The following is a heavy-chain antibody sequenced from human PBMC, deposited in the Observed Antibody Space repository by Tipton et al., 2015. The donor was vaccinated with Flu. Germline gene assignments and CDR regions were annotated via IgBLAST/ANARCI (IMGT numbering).Heavy chain of an antibody. V-gene: IGHV4-39*07. CDR2: IYYTGYP. J-gene: IGHJ5*01. Sequence: TLSLTCTVSGGSISSSSHYWGWIRQAPGRGLEWVGSIYYTGYPYYNSSLKSRLAMSIDTSKKQFSLRLSSVTAADKAVYYCAKVLFGWVESWAQGTLVTVSS. CDR3: AKVLFGWVES. CDR1: GGSISSSSHY. D-gene: IGHD3-16*01.